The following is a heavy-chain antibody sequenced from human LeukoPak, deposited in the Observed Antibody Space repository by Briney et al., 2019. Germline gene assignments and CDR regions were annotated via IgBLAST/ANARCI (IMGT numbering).Heavy chain of an antibody. CDR1: GGSFSDYY. D-gene: IGHD6-6*01. J-gene: IGHJ4*02. V-gene: IGHV4-34*01. CDR3: ARGQMRAAKIAARYYFDY. Sequence: IPSETLSLTCAVYGGSFSDYYWSWIRQPPGKGLEWIGEINHSGSTNYNPSLKSRVTISVDTSKNQFSLKLSSVIAADTAVYYCARGQMRAAKIAARYYFDYWGQGTLVTVSS. CDR2: INHSGST.